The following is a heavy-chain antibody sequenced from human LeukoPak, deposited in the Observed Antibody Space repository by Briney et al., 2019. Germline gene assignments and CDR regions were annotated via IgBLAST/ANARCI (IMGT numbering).Heavy chain of an antibody. Sequence: GRSLRLSCAASGFTFSSYAMHWVRQAPGKGLEWVAVISYDGSNKYYADSVKGRFTISRDNSKNTLYLQMNSLRAEDTAVYYCARYCSDISCYSFDVWGQGTMVTVSS. J-gene: IGHJ3*01. CDR1: GFTFSSYA. CDR3: ARYCSDISCYSFDV. D-gene: IGHD2-2*01. V-gene: IGHV3-30-3*01. CDR2: ISYDGSNK.